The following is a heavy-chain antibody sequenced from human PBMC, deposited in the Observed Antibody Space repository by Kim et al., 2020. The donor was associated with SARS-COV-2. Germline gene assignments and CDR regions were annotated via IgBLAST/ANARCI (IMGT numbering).Heavy chain of an antibody. Sequence: YYADSVKGRFTISRDNAKNSLYLQMNSLRAEDTAVYYCARADYGDYIDYWGQGTLVTVSS. V-gene: IGHV3-21*01. CDR3: ARADYGDYIDY. D-gene: IGHD4-17*01. J-gene: IGHJ4*02.